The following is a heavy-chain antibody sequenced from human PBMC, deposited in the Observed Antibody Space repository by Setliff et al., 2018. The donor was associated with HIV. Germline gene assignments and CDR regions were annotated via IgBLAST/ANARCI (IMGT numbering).Heavy chain of an antibody. CDR1: GGSISSGGYY. V-gene: IGHV4-31*03. D-gene: IGHD3-10*01. CDR2: IYYSGST. Sequence: PSETLSLTCTVSGGSISSGGYYWSWIRQHPGKGLEWIGYIYYSGSTYYNPSLKSRVTISVDTSKNQFSLKLSSVTAADTAVYYCARTRSGTYYGEMNWFDPWGQGILVTVSS. J-gene: IGHJ5*02. CDR3: ARTRSGTYYGEMNWFDP.